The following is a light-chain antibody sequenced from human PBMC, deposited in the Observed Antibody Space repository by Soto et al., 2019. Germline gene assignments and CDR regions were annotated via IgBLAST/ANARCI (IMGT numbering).Light chain of an antibody. CDR3: QQYNTYMYT. CDR1: QSISGW. CDR2: KAS. V-gene: IGKV1-5*03. J-gene: IGKJ2*01. Sequence: DILMTQSPSTLSASVGDRVTITCRASQSISGWLAWYQQKPGKAPKLLIYKASSLESGVPSRFSGSGSGTEFTLTISSLQPDDVATYYCQQYNTYMYTFGQGTKLEIK.